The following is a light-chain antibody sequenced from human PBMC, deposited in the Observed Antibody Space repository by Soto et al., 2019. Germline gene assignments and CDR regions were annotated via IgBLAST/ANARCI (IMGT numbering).Light chain of an antibody. CDR1: QSLLHGNGYNY. V-gene: IGKV2-28*01. CDR3: MQALQTPLYT. CDR2: LGS. Sequence: DIVMTQSPLSLPVTPGEPASISCRSSQSLLHGNGYNYLDWYLQKPGQSPQLLLYLGSNRASGVPDRFSGSGSGTDFTLKLSRVAAEDVGIYYCMQALQTPLYTFGQGTKLEIK. J-gene: IGKJ2*01.